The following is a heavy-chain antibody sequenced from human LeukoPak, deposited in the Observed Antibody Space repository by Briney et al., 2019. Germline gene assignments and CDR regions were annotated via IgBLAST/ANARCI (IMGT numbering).Heavy chain of an antibody. CDR2: IYPSGST. Sequence: SETLSLTCTVSGGSPNTYCWRWIRQPAEKGLEWIGRIYPSGSTYYNPSIKSRVTISIDKSKNQFSLSLTSVTAADTAVYYCARDRSGYGEYYFDYWGQGSLVTVSS. CDR1: GGSPNTYC. V-gene: IGHV4-4*07. J-gene: IGHJ4*02. D-gene: IGHD5-12*01. CDR3: ARDRSGYGEYYFDY.